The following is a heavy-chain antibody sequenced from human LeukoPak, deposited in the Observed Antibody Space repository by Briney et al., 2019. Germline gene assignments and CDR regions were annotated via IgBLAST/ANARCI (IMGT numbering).Heavy chain of an antibody. J-gene: IGHJ4*02. CDR3: AKVWDVLRYFDWLLYLDY. D-gene: IGHD3-9*01. V-gene: IGHV3-23*01. CDR1: GFTFSSYA. Sequence: GGSLRLSCAASGFTFSSYAMSWVRQAPGKGLEWASAISGSGGSTYYADSVKGRFTISRDNSKNTLYLQMNSLRAEDTAVYYCAKVWDVLRYFDWLLYLDYWGQGTLVTVSS. CDR2: ISGSGGST.